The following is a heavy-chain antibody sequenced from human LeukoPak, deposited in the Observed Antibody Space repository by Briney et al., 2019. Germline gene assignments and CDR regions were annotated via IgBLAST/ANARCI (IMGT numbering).Heavy chain of an antibody. D-gene: IGHD3-10*01. V-gene: IGHV4-39*07. CDR1: GGSISSSSYY. CDR3: ARGPSLFTMVRGVTPLGY. CDR2: IYYSGST. Sequence: PSETLSLTCTVSGGSISSSSYYWGWIRQPPGKGLEWIGSIYYSGSTYYNPSLKSRVTISVDTSKNQFSLKLSSVTAADTAVYYCARGPSLFTMVRGVTPLGYWGQGTLVTVSS. J-gene: IGHJ4*02.